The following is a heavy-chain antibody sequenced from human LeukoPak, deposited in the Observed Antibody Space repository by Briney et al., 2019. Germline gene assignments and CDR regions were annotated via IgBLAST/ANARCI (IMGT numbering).Heavy chain of an antibody. CDR2: INPNSGGT. Sequence: ASVKVSCKASGYTFTGYYMHWVRQAPGQGLEWMGWINPNSGGTNYAQKFQGRVTMTRDTSISTAYMELSRLRSDDTAVYYCARLGHHSGSYYGADYWGQGTLVTVSS. V-gene: IGHV1-2*02. CDR3: ARLGHHSGSYYGADY. J-gene: IGHJ4*02. CDR1: GYTFTGYY. D-gene: IGHD1-26*01.